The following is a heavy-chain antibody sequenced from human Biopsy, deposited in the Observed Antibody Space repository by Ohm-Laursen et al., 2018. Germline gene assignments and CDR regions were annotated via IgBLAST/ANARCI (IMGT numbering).Heavy chain of an antibody. V-gene: IGHV1-8*01. Sequence: ASVKVSCKASGYSFTTYDVNWVRQARGQGLEWMGWMIPNSGKTGYAQRFQGRVTLTMNTSIGTAYMGLSGLRSEDTAVYYCARGSPRRVSIFEASIYWFDTWGQGTLVTVSS. CDR2: MIPNSGKT. J-gene: IGHJ5*02. D-gene: IGHD6-6*01. CDR1: GYSFTTYD. CDR3: ARGSPRRVSIFEASIYWFDT.